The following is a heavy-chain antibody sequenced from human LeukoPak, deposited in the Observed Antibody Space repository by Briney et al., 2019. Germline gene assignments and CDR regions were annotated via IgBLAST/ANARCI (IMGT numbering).Heavy chain of an antibody. V-gene: IGHV3-66*01. J-gene: IGHJ3*02. Sequence: PGGSLRLSCAASGFTVSNKYMSWVRQAPGRELEWVSVIYSGGSTYYADSVKGRFSISRDKSKNTLYLQMNSLRAEDTALYYCAREMYCSGGSCYGDAFDIWGQGTMVTVSS. CDR1: GFTVSNKY. CDR2: IYSGGST. CDR3: AREMYCSGGSCYGDAFDI. D-gene: IGHD2-15*01.